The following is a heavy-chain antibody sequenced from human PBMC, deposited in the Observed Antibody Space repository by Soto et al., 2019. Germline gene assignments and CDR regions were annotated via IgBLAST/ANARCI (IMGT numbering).Heavy chain of an antibody. CDR1: GYTLTELS. CDR2: FDPEDGET. J-gene: IGHJ4*02. CDR3: ATGGEPGGYCSGGSCDSLAFDY. Sequence: ASVKVSFKVSGYTLTELSMHWVRQAPGKGLEWMGGFDPEDGETIYAQKFQGRVTMTEDTSTDTAYMELRSLRSEDTAVYYCATGGEPGGYCSGGSCDSLAFDYWGQGTLVTVS. V-gene: IGHV1-24*01. D-gene: IGHD2-15*01.